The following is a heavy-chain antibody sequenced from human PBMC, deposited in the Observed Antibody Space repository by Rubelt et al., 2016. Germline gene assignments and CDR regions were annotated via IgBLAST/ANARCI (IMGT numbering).Heavy chain of an antibody. Sequence: EWVGRIRSKANSYATAYAASVKGTFTISRDDSKNAAYLQMNSLKTEDTAVYYCAKDMDDFWSGYYPSYDYWGQGTLVTVSS. CDR2: IRSKANSYAT. J-gene: IGHJ4*02. V-gene: IGHV3-73*01. D-gene: IGHD3-3*01. CDR3: AKDMDDFWSGYYPSYDY.